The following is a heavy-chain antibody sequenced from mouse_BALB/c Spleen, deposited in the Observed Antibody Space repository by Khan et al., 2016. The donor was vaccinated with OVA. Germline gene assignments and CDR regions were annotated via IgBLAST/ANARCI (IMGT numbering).Heavy chain of an antibody. J-gene: IGHJ4*01. CDR2: IWNDGNT. CDR1: GFSLTNYG. D-gene: IGHD2-10*01. Sequence: VQLQESGPGLAAPSQSLSITCTLSGFSLTNYGVHWVRQSPGKGLEWLAVIWNDGNTNYNSALKSRLTITKDNSQSQVFLKMNSLQTDDTAIYFCARQPYYHYNIMDYWGQGTSVTVSS. CDR3: ARQPYYHYNIMDY. V-gene: IGHV2-6-1*01.